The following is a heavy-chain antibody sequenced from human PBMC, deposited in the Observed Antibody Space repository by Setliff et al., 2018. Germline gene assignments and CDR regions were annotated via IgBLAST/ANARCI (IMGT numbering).Heavy chain of an antibody. CDR2: ISSYNGKA. V-gene: IGHV1-18*01. Sequence: GASVKVSCKTSGYTFTNYGITWVRQAPGQGLEWRGWISSYNGKAYYAQKFQGRVTLTTDTSAGTAYMELRSLESDDTAVYYCSRLVRYCTATTCQRLSGGEYWGQGTLVTVSS. CDR1: GYTFTNYG. J-gene: IGHJ4*02. D-gene: IGHD2-8*02. CDR3: SRLVRYCTATTCQRLSGGEY.